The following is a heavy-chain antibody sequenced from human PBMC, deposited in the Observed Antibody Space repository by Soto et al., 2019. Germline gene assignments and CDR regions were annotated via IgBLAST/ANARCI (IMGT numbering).Heavy chain of an antibody. V-gene: IGHV3-9*01. CDR1: GFTFDDYA. CDR2: ISWNSGSI. D-gene: IGHD2-15*01. J-gene: IGHJ4*02. CDR3: AKDGPGYCSGGSCYIFDY. Sequence: GGSLRLSCAASGFTFDDYAMHWVRQAPGKGLEWVSGISWNSGSIGYADSVKGRFTISRDNAKNSLYLQMNSLRAEDTALYYCAKDGPGYCSGGSCYIFDYWGQGTLVTVSS.